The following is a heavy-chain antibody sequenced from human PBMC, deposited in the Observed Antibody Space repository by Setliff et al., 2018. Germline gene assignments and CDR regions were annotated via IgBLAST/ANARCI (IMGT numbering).Heavy chain of an antibody. CDR2: ISTDGSTI. D-gene: IGHD3-9*01. V-gene: IGHV3-74*01. CDR1: GFTFSTYW. J-gene: IGHJ4*02. CDR3: ARDSHTYYDILTGYLDFDY. Sequence: PGGSLRLSCVTSGFTFSTYWMHWVRQAPGQGLVWVARISTDGSTIYYADSVKGRFTISRDNAKNSLYLQMNSLRAEDTAVYYCARDSHTYYDILTGYLDFDYWGQGTLVTVSS.